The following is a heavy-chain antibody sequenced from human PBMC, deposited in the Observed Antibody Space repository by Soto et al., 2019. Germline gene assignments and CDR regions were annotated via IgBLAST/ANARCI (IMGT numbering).Heavy chain of an antibody. CDR1: GGTFSTYS. J-gene: IGHJ3*02. Sequence: QVQLVQSGAEVKKPGSSVKVSCKDSGGTFSTYSMFWVRQAPGQGLEWMGRIIPRLGIANYAQRFQDRVTITADKSTATAYMELSSLRSEDTALYYCTIGSWSGEVFDIWGQGTMVTVSS. D-gene: IGHD2-21*01. V-gene: IGHV1-69*02. CDR2: IIPRLGIA. CDR3: TIGSWSGEVFDI.